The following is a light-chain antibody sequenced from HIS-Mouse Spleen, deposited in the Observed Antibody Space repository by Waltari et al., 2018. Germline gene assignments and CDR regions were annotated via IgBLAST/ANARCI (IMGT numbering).Light chain of an antibody. CDR3: CSYAGSSTLV. J-gene: IGLJ3*02. CDR2: EGS. Sequence: QSALTQPASVSGSPGQSITIYCPGTSHDRGCYNLVPWFQHHPGKAPKLMIYEGSKRPSGVSNRFSGSKSGNTASLTISGLQAEDEADYYCCSYAGSSTLVFGGGTKLTVL. CDR1: SHDRGCYNL. V-gene: IGLV2-23*01.